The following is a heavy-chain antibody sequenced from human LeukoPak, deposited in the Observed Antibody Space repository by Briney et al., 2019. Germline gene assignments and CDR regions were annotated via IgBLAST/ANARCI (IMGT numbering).Heavy chain of an antibody. D-gene: IGHD6-19*01. V-gene: IGHV1-8*01. Sequence: ASVKVSCKASGYTFTSYDINWVRQATGQGLEWMGWMNPNSGNTGYAQKFQGRVTMTRNTSISTAYMELSSLRSEDTAVYYCARGYIAVAGDGDAFDIWGQGTMVTVSS. CDR1: GYTFTSYD. CDR3: ARGYIAVAGDGDAFDI. CDR2: MNPNSGNT. J-gene: IGHJ3*02.